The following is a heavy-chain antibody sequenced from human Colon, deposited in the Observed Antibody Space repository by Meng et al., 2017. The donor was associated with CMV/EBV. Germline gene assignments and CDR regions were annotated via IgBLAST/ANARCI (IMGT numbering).Heavy chain of an antibody. CDR3: ARVSAAITMVRGVIKRKLTYGMDV. CDR2: MNPNSGNT. CDR1: GYTFTSYD. D-gene: IGHD3-10*01. Sequence: SVKVSCKASGYTFTSYDINWVRQATGQGLEWMGWMNPNSGNTGYAQKFQGRVTMTRNTSISTAYMELSSLRSEDTAVYYCARVSAAITMVRGVIKRKLTYGMDVWGQGTTVTVSS. J-gene: IGHJ6*02. V-gene: IGHV1-8*01.